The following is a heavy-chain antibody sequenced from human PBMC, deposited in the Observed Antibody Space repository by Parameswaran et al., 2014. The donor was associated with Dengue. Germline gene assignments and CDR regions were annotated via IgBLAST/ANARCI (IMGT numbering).Heavy chain of an antibody. Sequence: VRQAPGKGLEWVSYISSSGSTIYYADSVKGRFTISRDNAKNSLYLQMNSLRAEDTAVYYCARDGRYGVLAPQPIWGQGTMVTVSS. J-gene: IGHJ3*02. D-gene: IGHD4-17*01. V-gene: IGHV3-48*03. CDR3: ARDGRYGVLAPQPI. CDR2: ISSSGSTI.